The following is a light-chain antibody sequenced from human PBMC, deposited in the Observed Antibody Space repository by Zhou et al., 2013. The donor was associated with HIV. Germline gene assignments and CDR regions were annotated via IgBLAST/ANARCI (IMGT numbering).Light chain of an antibody. CDR2: AAS. Sequence: DIQMTQSPSSLSASVGDRVTITCRASQDITHYLAWFQQKPGQAPKSLIYAASSLQSGVPSRFSGSGYGTDFTLTITSLQPEDFATYYCHQFDSFPWKFGQGTKVEIK. V-gene: IGKV1-16*01. CDR1: QDITHY. CDR3: HQFDSFPWK. J-gene: IGKJ1*01.